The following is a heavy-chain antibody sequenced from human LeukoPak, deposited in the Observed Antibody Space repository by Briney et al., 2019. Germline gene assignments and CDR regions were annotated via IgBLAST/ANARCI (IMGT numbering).Heavy chain of an antibody. J-gene: IGHJ4*02. CDR1: GYSFTAFY. CDR2: IDPNTGGP. CDR3: AKDKD. V-gene: IGHV1-2*02. Sequence: ASVKVSCKASGYSFTAFYIHWVRQAPGQGLKWMGWIDPNTGGPNYAQKFQGRVTMTRDTSINTVYMEVSRLRSDDTAIYYCAKDKDWGQGTQVTVSS.